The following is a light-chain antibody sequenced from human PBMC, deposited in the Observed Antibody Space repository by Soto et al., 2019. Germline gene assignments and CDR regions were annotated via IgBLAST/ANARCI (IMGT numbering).Light chain of an antibody. CDR3: SSYAASDSFVV. CDR1: SSDVGGYNY. CDR2: EVY. V-gene: IGLV2-8*01. Sequence: QSVLTQPPSASGSPGQSVTISCTGTSSDVGGYNYVSWYQHHPDKAPKLIIYEVYKRPSGVPDRFSGSKSGNTASLTVSGLQAEHEAEYYCSSYAASDSFVVFGGGTKLPVL. J-gene: IGLJ2*01.